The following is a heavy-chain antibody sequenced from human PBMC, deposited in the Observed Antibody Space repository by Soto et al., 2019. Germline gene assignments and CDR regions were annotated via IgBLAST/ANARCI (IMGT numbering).Heavy chain of an antibody. Sequence: SETLSLTCTASGDSISTNSYSWGWIRQPPGQGLEWIGLFYYSGSTHYNPSLKSRLTVSVDTSKNQFSLKLSSVTAADTAVYYCARHTPAISISDHWGQGTLVTVSS. J-gene: IGHJ4*02. CDR3: ARHTPAISISDH. V-gene: IGHV4-39*01. D-gene: IGHD2-15*01. CDR1: GDSISTNSYS. CDR2: FYYSGST.